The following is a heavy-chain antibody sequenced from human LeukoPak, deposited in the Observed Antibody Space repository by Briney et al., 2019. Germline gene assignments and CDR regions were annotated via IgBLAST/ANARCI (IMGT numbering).Heavy chain of an antibody. Sequence: GGSLRLSCAASGFQFSGYGLHWVRQAPDKGLEWVAFIRYDGSNEYYADSVKGRFTISRDKSKNTLSLQMNSLRVEDTAVYYCARDRYSSGWWDYWGQGTLVTVSS. CDR1: GFQFSGYG. D-gene: IGHD6-19*01. CDR2: IRYDGSNE. J-gene: IGHJ4*02. V-gene: IGHV3-30*02. CDR3: ARDRYSSGWWDY.